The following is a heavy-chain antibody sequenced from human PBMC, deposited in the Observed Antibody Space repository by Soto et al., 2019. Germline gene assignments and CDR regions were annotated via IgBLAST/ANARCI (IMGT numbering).Heavy chain of an antibody. CDR1: GDTFTESS. CDR3: ARDLGGYDLYGPDT. Sequence: ASVKVSCKTSGDTFTESSVHWGRQAPGQGLEWMGWINLNSGDTNYAEKFRGRVTMTRDTSIITAYMELTRLKSDDTAVYYCARDLGGYDLYGPDTWGQGTLVTVSS. CDR2: INLNSGDT. J-gene: IGHJ5*02. D-gene: IGHD5-12*01. V-gene: IGHV1-2*02.